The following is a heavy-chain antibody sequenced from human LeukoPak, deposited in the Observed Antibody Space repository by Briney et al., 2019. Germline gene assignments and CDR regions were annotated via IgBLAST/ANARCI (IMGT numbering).Heavy chain of an antibody. V-gene: IGHV1-2*02. CDR2: INPNSGGT. Sequence: GASVKVSCKASGYTFTGYYMHWVRQAPGQGLEWMGWINPNSGGTNYAQKFQGRVTMTRDTSISTAYMELSRLRSDDTAVYYCARDRAYNWNYGGGSGSYRLSPTLIDYWGQGTLVTVSS. D-gene: IGHD1-7*01. CDR1: GYTFTGYY. J-gene: IGHJ4*02. CDR3: ARDRAYNWNYGGGSGSYRLSPTLIDY.